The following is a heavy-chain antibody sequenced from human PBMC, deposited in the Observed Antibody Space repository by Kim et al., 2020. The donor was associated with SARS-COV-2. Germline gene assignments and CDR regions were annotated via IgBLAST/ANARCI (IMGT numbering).Heavy chain of an antibody. J-gene: IGHJ3*02. V-gene: IGHV6-1*01. Sequence: SQTLSLTCAISGDSVSSNSAAWNWIRQSPSRGLEWLGRTYYRSKWYNDYAVSVKSRITINPDTSKNQFSLQLNSVTPEDTAVYYCARCNPTRAVAGTTDAFDIWGQGTMVTVSS. CDR3: ARCNPTRAVAGTTDAFDI. CDR1: GDSVSSNSAA. CDR2: TYYRSKWYN. D-gene: IGHD6-19*01.